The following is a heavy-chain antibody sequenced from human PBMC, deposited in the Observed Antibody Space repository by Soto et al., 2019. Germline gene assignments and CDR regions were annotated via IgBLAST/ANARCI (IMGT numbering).Heavy chain of an antibody. CDR2: ITTSSAYI. J-gene: IGHJ5*02. CDR3: VRSGTARLLRHSWFDT. V-gene: IGHV3-21*01. Sequence: EVQLVESGGGLVKPGGSLRLSCAASGFTFNTYDMNWVRQAPGKGLEWVSSITTSSAYIYYADSLKGRITISRDNAKNSLILLMNSLRAEDTAVYYCVRSGTARLLRHSWFDTWGQGTLVTVSS. CDR1: GFTFNTYD. D-gene: IGHD2-21*01.